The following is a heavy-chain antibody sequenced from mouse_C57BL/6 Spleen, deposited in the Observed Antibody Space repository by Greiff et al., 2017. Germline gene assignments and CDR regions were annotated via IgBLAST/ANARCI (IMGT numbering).Heavy chain of an antibody. CDR1: GYSFTDYN. CDR2: INPNYGTT. J-gene: IGHJ3*01. CDR3: ARGENYGSRAWFAY. V-gene: IGHV1-39*01. D-gene: IGHD1-1*01. Sequence: EVKLQQSGPELVKPGASVKISCKASGYSFTDYNMNWVKQSNGKSLEWIGVINPNYGTTSYNQKFKGKATLTVDQSSSTAYMQLNSLTSEDSAVYYCARGENYGSRAWFAYWGQGTLVTVSA.